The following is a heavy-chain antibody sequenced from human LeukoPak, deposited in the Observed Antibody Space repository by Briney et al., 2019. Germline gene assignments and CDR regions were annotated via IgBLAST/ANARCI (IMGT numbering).Heavy chain of an antibody. J-gene: IGHJ4*02. CDR3: ASGPSDLGSSSQY. D-gene: IGHD6-6*01. CDR2: INPNGGGT. V-gene: IGHV1-2*02. CDR1: GFTDYY. Sequence: EATVKVSCKASGFTDYYIHWVRQAPGQGLEWMGWINPNGGGTNYAQKFQGRFTMTRDTSISTAYMELSRLISDDTAVYYCASGPSDLGSSSQYWGRGTLVTVSS.